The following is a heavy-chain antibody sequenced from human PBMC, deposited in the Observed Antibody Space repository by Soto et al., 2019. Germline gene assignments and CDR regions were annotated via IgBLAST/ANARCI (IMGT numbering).Heavy chain of an antibody. J-gene: IGHJ4*02. CDR1: GFSFGSYG. D-gene: IGHD2-15*01. CDR2: ISGSGGNT. V-gene: IGHV3-23*01. CDR3: AKEGASQDIVTRNFDY. Sequence: PGGSLRLFSAASGFSFGSYGMNWVRQPPGKGLEWVSGISGSGGNTYYAGSVKGRFTISRDNSKNTLYLQMNSLRAEDTAVYFCAKEGASQDIVTRNFDYWGQVTLVTVSS.